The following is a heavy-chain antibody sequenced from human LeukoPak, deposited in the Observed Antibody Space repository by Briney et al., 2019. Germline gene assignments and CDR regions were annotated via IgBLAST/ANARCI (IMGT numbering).Heavy chain of an antibody. Sequence: PSETLSLTCTVSGGSISSYYWSWIRQPPGKGLEWIGEINHSGSTNYNPSLKSRVTISVDTSKNQFSLKLSSVTAADTAVYYCAREDSSGYPTLDYWGQGTLVTVSS. CDR1: GGSISSYY. V-gene: IGHV4-34*01. CDR3: AREDSSGYPTLDY. J-gene: IGHJ4*02. CDR2: INHSGST. D-gene: IGHD3-22*01.